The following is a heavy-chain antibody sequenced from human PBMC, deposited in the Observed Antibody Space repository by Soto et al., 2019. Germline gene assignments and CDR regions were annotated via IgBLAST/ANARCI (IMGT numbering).Heavy chain of an antibody. CDR2: INPGGGNT. D-gene: IGHD3-3*01. V-gene: IGHV1-46*01. J-gene: IGHJ4*02. CDR3: ARDAVWSRPDYFDY. CDR1: GYTFASYY. Sequence: GASVKVSCKASGYTFASYYIHWLRQAPGQGLEWMGIINPGGGNTNYAQKFQGRVTMTRDTSTSTVSMELSSLRSEATAVYYCARDAVWSRPDYFDYWGQGTLVTVSS.